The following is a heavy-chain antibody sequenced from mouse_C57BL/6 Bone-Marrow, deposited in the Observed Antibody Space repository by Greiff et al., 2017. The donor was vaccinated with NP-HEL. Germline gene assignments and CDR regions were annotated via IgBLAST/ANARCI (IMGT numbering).Heavy chain of an antibody. CDR1: GYTFTSYG. J-gene: IGHJ3*01. V-gene: IGHV1-81*01. CDR2: IYPRSGNT. Sequence: SGAELARPGASVKLSCKASGYTFTSYGISWVKQRTGQGLEWIGEIYPRSGNTYYNEKFKGKATLTADKSSSTAYMELRSLTSEDSAVYFCARRLGRDGTRFAYWGQGTLVTVSA. D-gene: IGHD4-1*01. CDR3: ARRLGRDGTRFAY.